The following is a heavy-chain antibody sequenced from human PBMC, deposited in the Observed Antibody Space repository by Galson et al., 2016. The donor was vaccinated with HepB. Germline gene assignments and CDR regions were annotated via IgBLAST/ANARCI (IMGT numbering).Heavy chain of an antibody. Sequence: SLRLSCAASGFTFGSHAMTWVRQGPGKGLEWVSGISGGGGLTHYRHSVRGRFTISRDNSKNTLYLQMINLRAGDTAIYYCARCLQDITGDDAFDIWGRGTMVTVSP. J-gene: IGHJ3*02. D-gene: IGHD1-14*01. CDR1: GFTFGSHA. CDR3: ARCLQDITGDDAFDI. CDR2: ISGGGGLT. V-gene: IGHV3-23*01.